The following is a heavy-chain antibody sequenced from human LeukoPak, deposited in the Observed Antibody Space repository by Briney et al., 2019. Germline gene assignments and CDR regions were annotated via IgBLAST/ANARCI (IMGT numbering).Heavy chain of an antibody. CDR2: IHYSGST. Sequence: SETLSLTCTVSGGSISSYYWHWIRQAPGKGLEWIGYIHYSGSTNHNSSLKSRVTISVDTSKNQYSLKLSSVTTAGTALYYCARDSPVPKIWGQGTMVTVSS. V-gene: IGHV4-59*01. J-gene: IGHJ3*02. CDR3: ARDSPVPKI. CDR1: GGSISSYY.